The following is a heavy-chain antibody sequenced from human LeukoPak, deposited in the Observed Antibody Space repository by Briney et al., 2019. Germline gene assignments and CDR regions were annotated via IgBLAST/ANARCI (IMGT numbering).Heavy chain of an antibody. CDR3: VRNGYDSSGYYFWSDY. D-gene: IGHD3-22*01. Sequence: PSEILSLTCAVYDGSFTDYNWSWIRRSPGRGLEWVAEIHHSGGTNYSPTSKSRVTLLGDTPKNQLSLILRSVSAADTAVYYCVRNGYDSSGYYFWSDYRGQGALVTVSS. CDR2: IHHSGGT. J-gene: IGHJ4*02. CDR1: DGSFTDYN. V-gene: IGHV4-34*01.